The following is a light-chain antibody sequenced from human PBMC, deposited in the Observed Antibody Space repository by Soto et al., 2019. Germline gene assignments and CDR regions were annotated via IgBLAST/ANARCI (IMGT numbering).Light chain of an antibody. CDR1: QSVKTY. J-gene: IGKJ1*01. V-gene: IGKV3-15*01. CDR2: DAS. Sequence: EIVMTQSPATLSVSPGERVTLSCRASQSVKTYLAWYQHKPGQAPRLLIYDASTRATGRPARFSGSGSGTEFTLTISSLQSEDSAVYYCQQYISWSRTFGQGTKVEI. CDR3: QQYISWSRT.